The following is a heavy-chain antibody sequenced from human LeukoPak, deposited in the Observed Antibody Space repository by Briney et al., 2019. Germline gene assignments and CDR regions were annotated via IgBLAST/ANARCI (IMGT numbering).Heavy chain of an antibody. V-gene: IGHV3-48*03. D-gene: IGHD6-25*01. CDR2: IGTIISTT. CDR1: GFTFRTYE. Sequence: GGSLRLSCAASGFTFRTYEMNWVRQAPGKGLEWVSYIGTIISTTYYADSVKGRFTVSRDDAKGSLYLQMSSLRAEDTAVYYCARTVYDLRGQRLIPGLDYWGQGTLVTVSS. CDR3: ARTVYDLRGQRLIPGLDY. J-gene: IGHJ4*02.